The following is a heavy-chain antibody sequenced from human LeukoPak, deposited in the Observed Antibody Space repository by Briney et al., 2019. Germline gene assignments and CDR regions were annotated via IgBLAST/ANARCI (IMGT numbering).Heavy chain of an antibody. CDR1: GGSFSGYY. Sequence: PSETLSLTCAVYGGSFSGYYWSWIRQPPGKGLEWIGEINHSGSTNYNPSLKSRVTISVDTSKNQFSLKLSSVTAADTAVYYCARVNRLVNPKQLVKKGRAFDIWGQGTMVTVSS. J-gene: IGHJ3*02. V-gene: IGHV4-34*01. D-gene: IGHD6-6*01. CDR3: ARVNRLVNPKQLVKKGRAFDI. CDR2: INHSGST.